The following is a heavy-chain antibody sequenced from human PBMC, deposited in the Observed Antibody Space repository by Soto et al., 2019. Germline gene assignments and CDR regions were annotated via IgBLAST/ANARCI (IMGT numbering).Heavy chain of an antibody. CDR1: GGTLNSYT. CDR2: IIPVFGTT. CDR3: SISNSYGRGDF. Sequence: QVQLVQSGAEVKKPGSSVRVSCKASGGTLNSYTISWVRQAPGQGLEWMGGIIPVFGTTDYAQKFRGRVTISAGQSTGTAYLDLFSLRSEDTAIYYCSISNSYGRGDFWGQGTLVTVSS. D-gene: IGHD4-17*01. J-gene: IGHJ4*02. V-gene: IGHV1-69*01.